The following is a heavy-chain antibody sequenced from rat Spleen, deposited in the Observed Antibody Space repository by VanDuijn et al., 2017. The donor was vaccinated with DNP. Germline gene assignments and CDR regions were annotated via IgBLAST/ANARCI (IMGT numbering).Heavy chain of an antibody. CDR2: ITGGSRIT. D-gene: IGHD1-9*01. V-gene: IGHV5-31*01. CDR3: ASLYGYNRGDWYFDF. J-gene: IGHJ1*01. CDR1: GFTFSYYW. Sequence: EVQLVESGGDLVQPGRSLKLSCVASGFTFSYYWMAWVRQVPGKGLEWIASITGGSRITSYPDSVKGRFTISRDNAKNTQYLQMDSLRSEDTATYYYASLYGYNRGDWYFDFWGPGTMVTVSS.